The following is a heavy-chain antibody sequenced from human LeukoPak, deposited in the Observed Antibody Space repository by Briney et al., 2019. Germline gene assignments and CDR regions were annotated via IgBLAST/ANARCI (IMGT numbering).Heavy chain of an antibody. V-gene: IGHV4-61*02. J-gene: IGHJ4*02. CDR1: GGSISSGSYY. CDR3: ARGFYCSSTSCRPPVY. D-gene: IGHD2-2*01. Sequence: PSETLSLTCTVSGGSISSGSYYWSWIRQPAGKGLEWIGRIYTSGSTNYNPSLKSRVTISVDTSKNQFSLKLSSVTTADTAVYYCARGFYCSSTSCRPPVYWGQGTLVTVSS. CDR2: IYTSGST.